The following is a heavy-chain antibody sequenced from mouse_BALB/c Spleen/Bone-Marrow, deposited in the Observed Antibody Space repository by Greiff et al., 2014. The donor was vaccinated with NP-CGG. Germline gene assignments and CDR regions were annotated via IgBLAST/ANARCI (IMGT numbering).Heavy chain of an antibody. D-gene: IGHD2-14*01. J-gene: IGHJ4*01. CDR3: TRREYYRYDRAMDY. CDR1: GYTFTSYY. CDR2: INPSNGGT. V-gene: IGHV1S81*02. Sequence: QVQLQQSGAELVKPGASVKLSCKASGYTFTSYYMYWVKPRPGQGLEWIGEINPSNGGTNFNEKFKSKATLTVDKSSSTAYMQLSSLTSEDSAVYYCTRREYYRYDRAMDYWGQGTSVTVSS.